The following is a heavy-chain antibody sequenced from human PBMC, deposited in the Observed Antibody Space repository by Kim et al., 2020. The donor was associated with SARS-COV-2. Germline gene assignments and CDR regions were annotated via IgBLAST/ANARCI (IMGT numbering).Heavy chain of an antibody. CDR2: IYYSGST. CDR1: GGSISSSSYY. D-gene: IGHD6-19*01. J-gene: IGHJ4*02. Sequence: SETLSLTCTVSGGSISSSSYYWGWIRQPPGKGLEWIGSIYYSGSTYYNPSLKSRVTISVDTSKNQFSLKLSSVTAADTAVYYCASMNQIGAVAGTSGWGQGTLVTVSS. CDR3: ASMNQIGAVAGTSG. V-gene: IGHV4-39*01.